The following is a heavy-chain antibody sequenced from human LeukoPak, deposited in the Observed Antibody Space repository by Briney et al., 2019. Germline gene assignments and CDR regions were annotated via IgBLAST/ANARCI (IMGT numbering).Heavy chain of an antibody. CDR2: ISGSGGST. CDR1: GFTFSSYA. D-gene: IGHD3-10*01. CDR3: ASLVRGVNHDDFDY. J-gene: IGHJ4*02. Sequence: GGSLRLSCAASGFTFSSYAMSWVRQAPGEGLEWVSAISGSGGSTYYADSVKGRFTISRDNSKNTLYLQMNSLRAEDTAVYYCASLVRGVNHDDFDYWGQGTLVTVSS. V-gene: IGHV3-23*01.